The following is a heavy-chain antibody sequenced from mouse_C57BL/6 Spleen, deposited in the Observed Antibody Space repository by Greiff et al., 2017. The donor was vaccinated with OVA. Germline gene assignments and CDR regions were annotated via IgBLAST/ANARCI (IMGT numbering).Heavy chain of an antibody. CDR1: GYTFTDYE. V-gene: IGHV1-15*01. CDR2: IDPETGGT. J-gene: IGHJ4*01. CDR3: TRSDVLYAMDY. Sequence: VQLVESGAELVRPGASVTLSCKASGYTFTDYEMHWVKQTPVHGLEWIGAIDPETGGTAYNQKFKGKAILTADKSSSTAYMELRSLTSEDSAVYYCTRSDVLYAMDYWGQGTSVTVSS.